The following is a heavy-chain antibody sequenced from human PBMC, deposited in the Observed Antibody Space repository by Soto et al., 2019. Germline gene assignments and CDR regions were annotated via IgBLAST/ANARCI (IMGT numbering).Heavy chain of an antibody. CDR2: TSSTSHPK. Sequence: PGGSLRLSCEASGFNFSKSGMYRVRQAPGKGLEWISYTSSTSHPKYYADAVKGRFTISRDNAKNSLYLQMDSLRDDDTAVYYCARDRTAMDVFDSWGQGTQVTVSS. CDR3: ARDRTAMDVFDS. D-gene: IGHD5-18*01. V-gene: IGHV3-48*02. J-gene: IGHJ4*01. CDR1: GFNFSKSG.